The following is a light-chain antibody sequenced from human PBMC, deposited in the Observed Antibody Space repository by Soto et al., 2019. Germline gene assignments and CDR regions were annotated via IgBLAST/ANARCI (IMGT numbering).Light chain of an antibody. J-gene: IGLJ3*02. CDR3: CSSAGTYTSV. CDR2: DVS. V-gene: IGLV2-11*01. CDR1: SSDVGGYNY. Sequence: SVLTQPRSVSGSPGQSVTISCTGTSSDVGGYNYVSWYQQHPGKAPKLMISDVSKRPSGVPDRFSGSKSGNTASLTISGLQAEDEADYYCCSSAGTYTSVFGGGTKVTVL.